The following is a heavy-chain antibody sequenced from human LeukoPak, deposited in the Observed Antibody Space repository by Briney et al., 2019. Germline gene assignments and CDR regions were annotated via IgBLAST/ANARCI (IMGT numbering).Heavy chain of an antibody. J-gene: IGHJ4*02. Sequence: ASVKVSCKASGYTFTSYAMHWVRQAPGQRPEWMGWINAGNGNTKYSQKFQGRVTITRDTSASTAYMELSSLRSEDTAVYYCATHSRAGYPQPFDYWGQGTLVTVSS. V-gene: IGHV1-3*01. CDR3: ATHSRAGYPQPFDY. CDR1: GYTFTSYA. CDR2: INAGNGNT. D-gene: IGHD3-9*01.